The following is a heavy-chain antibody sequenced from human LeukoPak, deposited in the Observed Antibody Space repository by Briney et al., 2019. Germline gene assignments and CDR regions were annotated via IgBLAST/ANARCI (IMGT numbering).Heavy chain of an antibody. CDR1: GGSISSSSYY. Sequence: SETLSLTCTVSGGSISSSSYYWGWIRQPPGKGLEWIGSIYYSGSTYYNPSLKSRVTISVDTSKNQFSLKLSSVTAADTAVYYRARSLGVWGSYRYIFDYWGQGTLVTVSA. D-gene: IGHD3-16*02. J-gene: IGHJ4*02. V-gene: IGHV4-39*07. CDR3: ARSLGVWGSYRYIFDY. CDR2: IYYSGST.